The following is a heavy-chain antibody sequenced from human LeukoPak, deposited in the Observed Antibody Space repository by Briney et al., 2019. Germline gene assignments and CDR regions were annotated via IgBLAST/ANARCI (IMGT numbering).Heavy chain of an antibody. CDR2: IIPIFGTA. CDR3: VNSRESRADY. Sequence: ASLKVSSKPSGGTFTTYAISWVRQAPGQGLEWMGRIIPIFGTANYAQKFQGRVTITADKSTSTAYMERSSLRSEDTAVYYCVNSRESRADYWGQGTLVTVSS. V-gene: IGHV1-69*06. D-gene: IGHD3-10*01. CDR1: GGTFTTYA. J-gene: IGHJ4*02.